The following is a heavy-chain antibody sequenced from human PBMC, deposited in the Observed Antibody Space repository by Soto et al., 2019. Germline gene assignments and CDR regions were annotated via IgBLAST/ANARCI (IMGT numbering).Heavy chain of an antibody. V-gene: IGHV1-18*04. J-gene: IGHJ5*02. D-gene: IGHD6-19*01. CDR1: GYSFTSYG. Sequence: QVQLVQSVTEVKKPGASVQVSCKASGYSFTSYGINWVRQAPGQGLEWMGWISTYNGDTNDAQKFQGRVTMTTDTSTTTAYMELRRLTSDDTAVYFCARGDSTGSPRGWFDPWGQGTVVTVSS. CDR2: ISTYNGDT. CDR3: ARGDSTGSPRGWFDP.